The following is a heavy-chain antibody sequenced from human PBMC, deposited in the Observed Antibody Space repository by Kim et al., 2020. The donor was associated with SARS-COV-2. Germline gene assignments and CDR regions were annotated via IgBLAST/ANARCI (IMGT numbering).Heavy chain of an antibody. CDR3: ARGHASPGIAAAGNFDY. CDR1: GYTFTGYY. CDR2: INPNSGGT. V-gene: IGHV1-2*02. Sequence: ASVKVSCKASGYTFTGYYMHWVRQAPGQGLEWMGWINPNSGGTNYAQKFQGRVTMTRDTSISTAYMELSRLRSDDTAVYYCARGHASPGIAAAGNFDYWGQGTLVTVSS. J-gene: IGHJ4*02. D-gene: IGHD6-13*01.